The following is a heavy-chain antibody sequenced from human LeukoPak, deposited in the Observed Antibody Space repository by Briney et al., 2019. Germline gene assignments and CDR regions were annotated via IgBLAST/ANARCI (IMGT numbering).Heavy chain of an antibody. CDR2: ISGSGGST. CDR1: GFTFSSYA. CDR3: AKDALPWYYYDSSGYYFDY. D-gene: IGHD3-22*01. V-gene: IGHV3-23*01. J-gene: IGHJ4*02. Sequence: GGSLRLSCAASGFTFSSYAMSWVRQAPGKGLEWVSAISGSGGSTYYADSVKVRFTISRDNSKNTLYLQMNSLRAEDTAVYYCAKDALPWYYYDSSGYYFDYWGQGTLVTVSS.